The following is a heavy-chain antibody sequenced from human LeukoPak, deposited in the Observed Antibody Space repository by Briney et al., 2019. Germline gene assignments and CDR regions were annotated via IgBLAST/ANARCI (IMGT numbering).Heavy chain of an antibody. CDR1: GFPVSNNY. J-gene: IGHJ4*02. V-gene: IGHV3-53*01. CDR3: ARGRGYGAYDWNDY. D-gene: IGHD5-12*01. CDR2: IHSGGAT. Sequence: PGGSLRLSCAASGFPVSNNYMTWVGQAPGKGLEWVSVIHSGGATYYADSVKGRFTISRDSSKNTLYLQMNNLRAEDTAVYYCARGRGYGAYDWNDYWGQGTLVTVSS.